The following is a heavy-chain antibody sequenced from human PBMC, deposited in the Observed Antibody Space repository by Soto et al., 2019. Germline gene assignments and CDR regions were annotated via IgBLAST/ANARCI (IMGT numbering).Heavy chain of an antibody. J-gene: IGHJ5*02. CDR2: IYYSGST. V-gene: IGHV4-30-4*01. Sequence: PSETLSLTCTVSGGSISSGDYYWSWIRQPPGKGLEWIGYIYYSGSTYYNPSLKSRVTISVDTSKNQFSLKLSSVTAADTAVYYCARGRLNYYDSSGYLLDRVWFDPWGQGTLVTVS. CDR3: ARGRLNYYDSSGYLLDRVWFDP. D-gene: IGHD3-22*01. CDR1: GGSISSGDYY.